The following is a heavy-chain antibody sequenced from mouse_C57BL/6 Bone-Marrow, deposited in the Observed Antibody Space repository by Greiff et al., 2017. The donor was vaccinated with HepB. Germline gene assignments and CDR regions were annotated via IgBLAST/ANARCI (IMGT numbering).Heavy chain of an antibody. CDR1: GFNIKDYY. V-gene: IGHV14-1*01. CDR3: TTPPRPRYWYFDV. CDR2: IDPEDGDT. J-gene: IGHJ1*03. D-gene: IGHD3-2*02. Sequence: VQLQQSGAELVRPGASVKLSCTASGFNIKDYYMHWVKQRPEQGLEWIGRIDPEDGDTEYAPKFQGKATMTADTSSNTAYLQLSSLTSEDTAVYYCTTPPRPRYWYFDVWGTGTTVTVSS.